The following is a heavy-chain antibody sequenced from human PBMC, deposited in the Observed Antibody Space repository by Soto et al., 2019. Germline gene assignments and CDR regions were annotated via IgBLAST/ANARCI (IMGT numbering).Heavy chain of an antibody. CDR3: ARGCAARPLASFDY. CDR2: TYYRSKWYN. CDR1: GDSVSSNSAA. V-gene: IGHV6-1*01. D-gene: IGHD6-6*01. Sequence: SQTLSLTCAISGDSVSSNSAAWNWIRQSPSRGLEWLGRTYYRSKWYNDYAVSVKSRITINPDTSKNQFSLQLNSVTPEDTAVYHCARGCAARPLASFDYWGQGTLVTVSS. J-gene: IGHJ4*02.